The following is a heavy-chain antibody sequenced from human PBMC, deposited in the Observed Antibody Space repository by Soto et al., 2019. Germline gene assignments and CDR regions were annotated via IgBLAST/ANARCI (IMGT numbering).Heavy chain of an antibody. CDR2: IIPIFGTA. D-gene: IGHD2-2*01. CDR3: ARARQDIVVVPAAPEYYFDY. Sequence: GASVKVSCKASGGTFSSYAISWVRQAPGQGLEWMGGIIPIFGTASYAQKFQGRVTITADKSTSTAYMELSSLRSEDTAVYYCARARQDIVVVPAAPEYYFDYWGQGTLVTVSS. V-gene: IGHV1-69*06. CDR1: GGTFSSYA. J-gene: IGHJ4*02.